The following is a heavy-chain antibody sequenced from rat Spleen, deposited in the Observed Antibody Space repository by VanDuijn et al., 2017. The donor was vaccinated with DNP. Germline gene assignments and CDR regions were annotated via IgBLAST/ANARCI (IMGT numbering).Heavy chain of an antibody. J-gene: IGHJ3*01. CDR3: VTHPSWFGY. V-gene: IGHV5-7*01. CDR2: ILFDGRRT. D-gene: IGHD3-1*01. Sequence: EVQLVESGGGLVQPGRSLKVSCAASGLIFSNYNMAWVRQTPKRGLEWVTAILFDGRRTYYRESVKGRFTISRANAKRTQYLQMDSLRSEDTATYYCVTHPSWFGYWGPGTLVTVSS. CDR1: GLIFSNYN.